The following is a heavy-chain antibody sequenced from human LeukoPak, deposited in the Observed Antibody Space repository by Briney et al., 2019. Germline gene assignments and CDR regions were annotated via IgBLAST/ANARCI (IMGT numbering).Heavy chain of an antibody. CDR2: IGTGDDT. CDR1: GFTFSTYD. V-gene: IGHV3-13*01. CDR3: ARDRDWYTFDS. D-gene: IGHD3/OR15-3a*01. J-gene: IGHJ4*02. Sequence: GGSLRLSCAASGFTFSTYDMHWVRQVTGKGLEWVSAIGTGDDTYYLGSVKGRFTISRENAKNVLYLQMSGLRAEDTAVYYCARDRDWYTFDSWGQGTLVAVSS.